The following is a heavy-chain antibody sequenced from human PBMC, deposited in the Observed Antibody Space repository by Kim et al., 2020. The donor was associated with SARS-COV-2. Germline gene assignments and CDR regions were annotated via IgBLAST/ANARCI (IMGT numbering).Heavy chain of an antibody. D-gene: IGHD4-4*01. V-gene: IGHV4-39*01. CDR3: ARQARDSDYVRGPLDY. J-gene: IGHJ4*02. CDR1: GGSISSSSYY. CDR2: IYYSGST. Sequence: SETLSLTCTVSGGSISSSSYYWGWIRQPPGKGLEWIGSIYYSGSTYYNPSLKSRVTVSVDTSKNQFSLKLSSVTAADTAVYYCARQARDSDYVRGPLDYWGQGTLVTVSS.